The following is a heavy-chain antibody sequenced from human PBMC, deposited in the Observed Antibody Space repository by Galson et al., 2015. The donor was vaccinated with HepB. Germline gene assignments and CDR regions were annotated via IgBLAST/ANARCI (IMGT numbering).Heavy chain of an antibody. D-gene: IGHD2-2*01. V-gene: IGHV3-23*01. J-gene: IGHJ4*02. CDR2: ITGSGDST. Sequence: SLRLSCAASAFTFSSYAMSWVRQAPGKGLEWVSAITGSGDSTYYADSVKGRFTISRDNSKNTLYLQMNSLRAEDTAIYYCAKYAAPAATPIDYWGQGTLVTVSS. CDR1: AFTFSSYA. CDR3: AKYAAPAATPIDY.